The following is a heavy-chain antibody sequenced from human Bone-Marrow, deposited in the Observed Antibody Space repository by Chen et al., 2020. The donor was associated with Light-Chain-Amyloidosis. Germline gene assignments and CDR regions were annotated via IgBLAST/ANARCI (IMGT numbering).Heavy chain of an antibody. CDR2: ISYDGSNK. D-gene: IGHD2-2*01. CDR3: AKGFSTDY. J-gene: IGHJ4*02. CDR1: GFTFSSYG. V-gene: IGHV3-30*18. Sequence: QVQLVESGGGVVQPGRSLRLSCAASGFTFSSYGMHWVRQAPGKGLEWVAVISYDGSNKYYADSVKGRFTISRDNSKNTLYLQMNSLRAEDTAVYYCAKGFSTDYLGQGTLVTVSS.